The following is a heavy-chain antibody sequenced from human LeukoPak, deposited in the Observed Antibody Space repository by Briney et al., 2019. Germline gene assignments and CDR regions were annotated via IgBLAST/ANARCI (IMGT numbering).Heavy chain of an antibody. D-gene: IGHD3-10*01. CDR3: ARGLMVRGVISPYYYYYYMDV. J-gene: IGHJ6*03. Sequence: VASVKVSCKASGYTFTSYDINWVRQATGQGLEWMGWMNPNSGNTGYAQKFQGRVAMTRNTSITTAYMELSSLRSEDTAVYYCARGLMVRGVISPYYYYYYMDVWGKGTTVTISS. CDR1: GYTFTSYD. V-gene: IGHV1-8*01. CDR2: MNPNSGNT.